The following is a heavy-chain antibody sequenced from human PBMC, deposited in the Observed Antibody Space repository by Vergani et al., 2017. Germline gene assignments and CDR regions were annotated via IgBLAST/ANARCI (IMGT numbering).Heavy chain of an antibody. Sequence: QLQLQESDPGLVKPSETLSLTCTVSGGSIRSTFYYWGWIRQPPGKGLEWIGTIYYSGSTYYNPSLKSRVTISVDPSKNQFSLKLNPVTAADTAVYYCARHKEQLVPGNYYYYYYMDVWGKGTTVTVSS. J-gene: IGHJ6*03. CDR3: ARHKEQLVPGNYYYYYYMDV. V-gene: IGHV4-39*01. CDR2: IYYSGST. D-gene: IGHD6-13*01. CDR1: GGSIRSTFYY.